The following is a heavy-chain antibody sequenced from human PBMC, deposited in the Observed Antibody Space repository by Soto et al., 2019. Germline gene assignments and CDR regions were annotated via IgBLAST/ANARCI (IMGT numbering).Heavy chain of an antibody. CDR2: IHSIGST. CDR3: AAFARSYSYFDY. CDR1: GGSISSYY. J-gene: IGHJ4*02. Sequence: SETLSLTCTVSGGSISSYYWGWIRQPPGKGLEWMGHIHSIGSTKYNPSLKSRVTTTVDSSKNQISLTLSSVTAADTAVYYCAAFARSYSYFDYWGQGTLVTVSS. D-gene: IGHD1-26*01. V-gene: IGHV4-59*01.